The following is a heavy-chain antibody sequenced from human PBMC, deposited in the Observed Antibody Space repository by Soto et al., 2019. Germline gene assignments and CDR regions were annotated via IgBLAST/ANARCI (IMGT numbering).Heavy chain of an antibody. D-gene: IGHD2-2*01. Sequence: QVQLVQSGGEVKRPGASVKVCCKTSGYTFSNYGITWVRQAPGQPLEWLGWISLYSDGTNYAQKFQGRVSMTTDTSTTIAYMELRSLRSDDTAVYYCARVVPGAEAWFGPWGQGTLVTVSS. CDR2: ISLYSDGT. V-gene: IGHV1-18*01. J-gene: IGHJ5*02. CDR1: GYTFSNYG. CDR3: ARVVPGAEAWFGP.